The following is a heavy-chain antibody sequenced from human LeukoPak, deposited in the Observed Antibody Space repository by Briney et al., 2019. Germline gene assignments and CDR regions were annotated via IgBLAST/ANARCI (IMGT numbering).Heavy chain of an antibody. CDR3: ASLSYYYDSRPGYYYYYYMDV. CDR1: GFTLSSYS. CDR2: ISSSSSYI. D-gene: IGHD3-22*01. Sequence: GGSLRLSCAASGFTLSSYSMNWVRQAPGKGVEWVSSISSSSSYIYYADSVKGRFTISRDNAKHSLYLQMNSLRAEDTAVYYCASLSYYYDSRPGYYYYYYMDVWGKGTTVTVSS. V-gene: IGHV3-21*01. J-gene: IGHJ6*03.